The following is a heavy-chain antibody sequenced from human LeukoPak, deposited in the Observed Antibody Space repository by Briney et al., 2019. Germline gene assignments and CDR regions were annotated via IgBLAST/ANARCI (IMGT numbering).Heavy chain of an antibody. D-gene: IGHD3-22*01. J-gene: IGHJ3*02. V-gene: IGHV4-61*01. CDR3: ARLERSMIVVTIDI. CDR2: IYYTGST. Sequence: SETLSLTCTVSGGSVNSGSHYWSWIRQPPGKGLKWIGYIYYTGSTNYNPSLKSRVTISVDTSKNQFSLKLSSVTAADTAVYYCARLERSMIVVTIDIWGQGTMVTVSS. CDR1: GGSVNSGSHY.